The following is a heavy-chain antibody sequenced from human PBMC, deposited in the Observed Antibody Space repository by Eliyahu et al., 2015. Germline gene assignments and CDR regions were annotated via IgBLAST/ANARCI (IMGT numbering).Heavy chain of an antibody. CDR1: GFPFSSYA. CDR2: ISSSGGST. D-gene: IGHD1-26*01. V-gene: IGHV3-23*01. J-gene: IGHJ4*02. Sequence: EVQLLESGGGLVQPGGSLRVSCAASGFPFSSYAMSGVRQAPGKGLEWVSGISSSGGSTYYADSVKGRFTISRDNSKSTLYLQMNSLRADDTAVYYCAKGFSNSGSHRGYFDYWGQGTLVTVSS. CDR3: AKGFSNSGSHRGYFDY.